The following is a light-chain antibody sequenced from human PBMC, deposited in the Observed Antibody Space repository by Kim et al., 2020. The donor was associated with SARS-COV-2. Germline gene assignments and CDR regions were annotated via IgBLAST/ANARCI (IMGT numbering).Light chain of an antibody. J-gene: IGLJ3*02. CDR3: SSYSSSGAWV. CDR2: DVT. V-gene: IGLV2-14*03. CDR1: SSDVGAYNF. Sequence: GQSLTFSCIGFSSDVGAYNFAPWFQQPPGKAPKLMIYDVTKGPSGISNRFSGSKSGNTASLTISGLQAEDEADYYCSSYSSSGAWVFGGGTQLTVL.